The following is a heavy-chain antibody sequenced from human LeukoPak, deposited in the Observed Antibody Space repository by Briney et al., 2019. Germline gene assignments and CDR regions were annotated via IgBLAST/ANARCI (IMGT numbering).Heavy chain of an antibody. CDR1: GFTFSSYA. D-gene: IGHD1-14*01. Sequence: GGSLRLSCAASGFTFSSYAMHWVRQAPGKGLEWVAVISYDGSNKYYADSVKGRFTISRDNSKNTLYLQMNSLRAEDTAVYYCASTEIGNYWGQGTLVTVSS. J-gene: IGHJ4*02. CDR2: ISYDGSNK. V-gene: IGHV3-30*01. CDR3: ASTEIGNY.